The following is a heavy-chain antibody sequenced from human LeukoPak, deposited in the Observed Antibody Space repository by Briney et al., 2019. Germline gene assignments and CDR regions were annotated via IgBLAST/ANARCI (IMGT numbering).Heavy chain of an antibody. CDR3: ARSGRAAIRGVMA. CDR2: INHSGGT. D-gene: IGHD3-10*01. Sequence: SETLSLTCAVYGGSFSGYYWSWIRQPPGKGLGWIGEINHSGGTNYNPSLKSRVTISVDTSKNQFSLKLSSVTAADTAVYYCARSGRAAIRGVMAWGQGTLVTVSS. V-gene: IGHV4-34*01. J-gene: IGHJ5*02. CDR1: GGSFSGYY.